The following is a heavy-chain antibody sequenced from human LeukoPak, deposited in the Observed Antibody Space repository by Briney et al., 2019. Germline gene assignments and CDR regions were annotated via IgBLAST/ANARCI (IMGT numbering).Heavy chain of an antibody. V-gene: IGHV1-8*02. CDR3: AREYKPGILVYFDY. Sequence: ASVKVSCKASGYTFTSYDINWVRQATGQGLEWMGWMNPNSGNTGYAQKLQGRVTMTTDTSTSTVYMELSSLRSEDTAVYYCAREYKPGILVYFDYWGQGTLVTVSS. J-gene: IGHJ4*02. CDR1: GYTFTSYD. D-gene: IGHD3-10*01. CDR2: MNPNSGNT.